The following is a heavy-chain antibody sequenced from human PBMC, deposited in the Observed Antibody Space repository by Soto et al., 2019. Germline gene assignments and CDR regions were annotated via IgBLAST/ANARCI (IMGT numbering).Heavy chain of an antibody. J-gene: IGHJ6*02. CDR2: LSYDGSNK. CDR3: ARVVPAAIYYYCGMDI. Sequence: QVQLVESGGGVVQPGRSLRLSCAASGFTFSTYAMHWVRKAPGKGLEWVAVLSYDGSNKYYADSVKGRFTISRDNSKNTLYLQMNSLRAEDTALYYCARVVPAAIYYYCGMDIWGQATTFTVSS. D-gene: IGHD2-2*02. V-gene: IGHV3-30*03. CDR1: GFTFSTYA.